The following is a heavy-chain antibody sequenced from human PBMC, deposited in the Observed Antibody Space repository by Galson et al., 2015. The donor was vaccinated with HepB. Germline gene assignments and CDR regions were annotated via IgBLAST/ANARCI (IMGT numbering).Heavy chain of an antibody. Sequence: PALVKPTPTLTLTCSLSGFSLTTSGVRVGWIRQPPGKALEWLALIYWHDDKRYSPSLKSRLTIARDTSKNQVVLTMTDMDPVDTATYFCAYIHLLNGYINYWGPGTLVTASS. J-gene: IGHJ4*02. D-gene: IGHD5-18*01. CDR3: AYIHLLNGYINY. CDR2: IYWHDDK. V-gene: IGHV2-5*01. CDR1: GFSLTTSGVR.